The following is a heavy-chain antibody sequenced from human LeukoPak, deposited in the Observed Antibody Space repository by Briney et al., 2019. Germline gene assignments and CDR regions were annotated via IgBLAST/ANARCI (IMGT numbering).Heavy chain of an antibody. Sequence: PSETLSLTCTVSGGSLSSYYWSWIRQPPGKGLEWIGYIYYSGSTNYNTSLKSRVTISVDTSKNQFSLKLSSVTAADTAGYYCARGKYYGSGSYHRYYYYGMDVWGQGNTVTVSS. CDR3: ARGKYYGSGSYHRYYYYGMDV. D-gene: IGHD3-10*01. CDR1: GGSLSSYY. V-gene: IGHV4-59*01. J-gene: IGHJ6*02. CDR2: IYYSGST.